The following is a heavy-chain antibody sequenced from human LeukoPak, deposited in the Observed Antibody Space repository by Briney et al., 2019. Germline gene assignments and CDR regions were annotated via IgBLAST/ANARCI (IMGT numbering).Heavy chain of an antibody. CDR2: IIPIFGTA. CDR3: ARDYGSTSRSHYY. CDR1: GGTFSSYA. J-gene: IGHJ4*02. V-gene: IGHV1-69*13. Sequence: GASVKVSCKASGGTFSSYAISWVRQAPGQGLEWMGGIIPIFGTANYAQKFQGRVTITADESTSTAYMELSSLRSEDTAVYYCARDYGSTSRSHYYWGQGTLATVSS. D-gene: IGHD2-2*01.